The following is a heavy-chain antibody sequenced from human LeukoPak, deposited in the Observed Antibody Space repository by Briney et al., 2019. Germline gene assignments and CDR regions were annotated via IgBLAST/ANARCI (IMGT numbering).Heavy chain of an antibody. CDR1: GGSISSYY. J-gene: IGHJ4*02. V-gene: IGHV4-4*07. Sequence: PSETLSLTCTVSGGSISSYYCSWIRQPAGKGLEWVGRISTSGTTNYNPSLKSRVTISFDASKNQFSLKLSSVTAADTAVYYCVRHKSGTTADYWGQGTLVTVSS. CDR2: ISTSGTT. D-gene: IGHD1-7*01. CDR3: VRHKSGTTADY.